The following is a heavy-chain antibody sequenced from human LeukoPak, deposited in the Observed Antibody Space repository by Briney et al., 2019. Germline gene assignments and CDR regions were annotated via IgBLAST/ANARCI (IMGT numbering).Heavy chain of an antibody. CDR2: INTNTGNP. V-gene: IGHV7-4-1*02. CDR1: GYTFTSYA. D-gene: IGHD1-1*01. Sequence: ASVKVSCKASGYTFTSYAMNWVRQAPGQGLEWMGWINTNTGNPMYAQGFTGRFVFSLDTSVSTAYLQISSLKAEDTAVYYCAREGGTGTGYGMDVWGQGTTVTVSS. J-gene: IGHJ6*02. CDR3: AREGGTGTGYGMDV.